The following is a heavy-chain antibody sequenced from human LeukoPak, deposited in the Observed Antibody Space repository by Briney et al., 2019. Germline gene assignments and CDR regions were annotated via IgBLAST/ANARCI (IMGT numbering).Heavy chain of an antibody. Sequence: PGGSLRLSCAASGFTFSDHYMDWVRQAPGKGLEWVGRIRNKANSYTTEYAASVKGRFSISRDGSKKSLFLRMNSLKTEDTAVYYCTREWLPFYGGYVFDYWGQGTLVTVSS. CDR1: GFTFSDHY. J-gene: IGHJ4*02. CDR3: TREWLPFYGGYVFDY. CDR2: IRNKANSYTT. D-gene: IGHD5-12*01. V-gene: IGHV3-72*01.